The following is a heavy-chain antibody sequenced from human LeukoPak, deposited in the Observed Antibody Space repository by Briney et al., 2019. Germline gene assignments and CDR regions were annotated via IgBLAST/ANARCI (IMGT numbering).Heavy chain of an antibody. CDR1: GGSFSGYY. CDR2: INHSGST. J-gene: IGHJ4*02. CDR3: ARYCSGGSCYSSNFDY. D-gene: IGHD2-15*01. V-gene: IGHV4-34*01. Sequence: SETLSLTCAVYGGSFSGYYWSWIRQPPGKGLEWIGEINHSGSTNYNPSLKSRVTISVDTSKNQFSLKLSSVTAADTAVYYCARYCSGGSCYSSNFDYWGQGTLVTVSP.